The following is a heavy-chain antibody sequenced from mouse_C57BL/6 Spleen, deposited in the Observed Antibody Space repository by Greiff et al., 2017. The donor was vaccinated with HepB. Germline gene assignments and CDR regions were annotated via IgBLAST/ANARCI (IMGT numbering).Heavy chain of an antibody. D-gene: IGHD5-1*01. CDR2: ISDGGSYT. V-gene: IGHV5-4*01. CDR3: ARGGGDVVPFGD. Sequence: EVQLVESGGGLVKPGGSLKLSCAASGFTFSSYAMSWVRQTPEKRLEWVATISDGGSYTYYPDNVKGRFTISRDNAKNNLYLQMSHLKSEDTAMYYCARGGGDVVPFGDWGQGTTLTVSS. J-gene: IGHJ2*01. CDR1: GFTFSSYA.